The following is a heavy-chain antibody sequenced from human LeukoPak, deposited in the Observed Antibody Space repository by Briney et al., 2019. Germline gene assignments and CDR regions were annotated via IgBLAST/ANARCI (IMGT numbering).Heavy chain of an antibody. J-gene: IGHJ3*02. CDR2: IKQDGSNA. CDR3: ARGVRGGTQYDAFDI. CDR1: RFTFSNYW. Sequence: PGGSLRLSCVASRFTFSNYWVHWVRQAPGRGLEWVANIKQDGSNAYYVDSVKGRFTISRDNAKNSVYLQMNSLRAEDTAVYYCARGVRGGTQYDAFDIWGQGTMVTVSS. D-gene: IGHD1-7*01. V-gene: IGHV3-7*01.